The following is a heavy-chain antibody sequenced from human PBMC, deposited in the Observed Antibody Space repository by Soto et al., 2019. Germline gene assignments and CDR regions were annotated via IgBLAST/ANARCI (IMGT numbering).Heavy chain of an antibody. CDR1: GFIFSDYY. D-gene: IGHD6-19*01. V-gene: IGHV3-11*05. CDR3: ARAPGAVNSYAGVDV. CDR2: ISDGGSYT. J-gene: IGHJ6*02. Sequence: GGSLRLSCVASGFIFSDYYMAWIRRAPGKGLEWVSYISDGGSYTNHGNSVRGRVSVSRDDARNSLYLQINNLRVEDTGVYYCARAPGAVNSYAGVDVWGQGTTVTVYS.